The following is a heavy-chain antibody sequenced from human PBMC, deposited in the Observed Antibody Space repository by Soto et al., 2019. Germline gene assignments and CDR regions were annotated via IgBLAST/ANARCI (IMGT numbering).Heavy chain of an antibody. Sequence: GASVKVSCKASGGTISSYAISWVRQAPGQGLEWMGGIIPIFGTANYAQKFQGRVTITADESTSTAYMELSSLRSEDTAVYYCAGCSGGSCYLNWFDPWGQGTLVTVSS. CDR1: GGTISSYA. V-gene: IGHV1-69*13. CDR3: AGCSGGSCYLNWFDP. J-gene: IGHJ5*02. D-gene: IGHD2-15*01. CDR2: IIPIFGTA.